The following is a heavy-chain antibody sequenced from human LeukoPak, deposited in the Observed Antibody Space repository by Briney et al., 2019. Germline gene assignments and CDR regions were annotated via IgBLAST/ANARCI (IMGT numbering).Heavy chain of an antibody. J-gene: IGHJ6*03. CDR3: ARSPTPGGSYLLGSYYYMDV. Sequence: SETLSLTCTVSGGSISSYYWCWIRQPAGKGLEWLGRIYTSGSTNYNPSLKSRVTMSVDTSKNQFSLRLSSVTAADTAVYYCARSPTPGGSYLLGSYYYMDVWGKGTTVTVSS. D-gene: IGHD1-26*01. CDR1: GGSISSYY. CDR2: IYTSGST. V-gene: IGHV4-4*07.